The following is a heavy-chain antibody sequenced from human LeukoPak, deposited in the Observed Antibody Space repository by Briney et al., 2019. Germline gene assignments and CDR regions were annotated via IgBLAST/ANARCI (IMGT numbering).Heavy chain of an antibody. J-gene: IGHJ6*02. Sequence: ASVKVSCKASGYTFTGYYMHWVRQAPGQGLEWMGWINPNSGGTNYAQKFQGRVTMTRDTSISTAYMELSRLRSDDTAVYYCAREFPLDSSSNYYYYGMDVWGQGTTATVSS. CDR1: GYTFTGYY. D-gene: IGHD6-6*01. V-gene: IGHV1-2*02. CDR3: AREFPLDSSSNYYYYGMDV. CDR2: INPNSGGT.